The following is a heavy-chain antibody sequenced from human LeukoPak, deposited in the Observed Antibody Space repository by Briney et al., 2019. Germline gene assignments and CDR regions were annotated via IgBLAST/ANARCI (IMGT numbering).Heavy chain of an antibody. Sequence: PGGSLRLSCAASGFTVSSNYMSWVRQAPGKGLEWVSIIYVGGTTFYADSVKGRFTVSRDNSRNTLDLQMNDLRAEDTAVYYCARYCGGDCYGMDVWGQGTTVTVSS. V-gene: IGHV3-53*01. J-gene: IGHJ6*02. CDR2: IYVGGTT. CDR3: ARYCGGDCYGMDV. D-gene: IGHD2-21*01. CDR1: GFTVSSNY.